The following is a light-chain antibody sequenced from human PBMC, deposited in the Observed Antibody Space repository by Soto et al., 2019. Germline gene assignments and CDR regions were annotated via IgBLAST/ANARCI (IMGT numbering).Light chain of an antibody. V-gene: IGLV2-23*02. CDR2: EVN. J-gene: IGLJ1*01. CDR3: CSYADNNTYV. Sequence: QSVLTQPASVSGSPGQSITISCTGTSSDVGGYNYVSWYRQHPGKAPKLMMFEVNKRPSWVSNRLSGSRSGKTASLTISGLQTEDEADYYCCSYADNNTYVFGSGTKVTVL. CDR1: SSDVGGYNY.